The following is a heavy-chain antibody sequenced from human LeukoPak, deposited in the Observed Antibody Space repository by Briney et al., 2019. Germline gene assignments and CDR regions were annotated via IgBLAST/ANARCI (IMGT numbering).Heavy chain of an antibody. CDR3: ARDYYDSSGYTNFDY. V-gene: IGHV4-4*07. J-gene: IGHJ4*02. CDR1: GGSFSGYY. Sequence: SETLSLTCAVYGGSFSGYYWSWIRQPAGKGLEWIGRIYTSGSTNYNPSLKSRVTMSVDTSKNQFSLKLSSVTAADTAVYYCARDYYDSSGYTNFDYWGQGTLVTVSS. D-gene: IGHD3-22*01. CDR2: IYTSGST.